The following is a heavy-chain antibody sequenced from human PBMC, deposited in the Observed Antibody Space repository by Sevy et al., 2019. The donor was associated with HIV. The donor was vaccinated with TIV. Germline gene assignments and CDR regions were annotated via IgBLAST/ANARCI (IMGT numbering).Heavy chain of an antibody. CDR2: IYTSGST. V-gene: IGHV4-61*02. J-gene: IGHJ4*02. CDR3: ASESGDCSSTSCYEGVFDY. CDR1: GGSISSGNYY. Sequence: SETLSLTCTVSGGSISSGNYYWSWIRQPAGKGLEWIGRIYTSGSTNYNPSLKSRVTISVDTSKNQFSLKLSSVTAADTAVHYCASESGDCSSTSCYEGVFDYWGQGTLVTVSS. D-gene: IGHD2-2*01.